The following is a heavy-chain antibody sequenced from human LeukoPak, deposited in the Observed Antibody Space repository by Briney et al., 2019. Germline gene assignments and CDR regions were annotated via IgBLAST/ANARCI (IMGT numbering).Heavy chain of an antibody. CDR3: ARGRTIFGVVIALDY. CDR1: GGSFSGYY. CDR2: INHSGST. Sequence: SETLSLTCAVYGGSFSGYYWSWIRQPPGKGLEWIGEINHSGSTNYNPSLKSRVTISVDTSKNQFSLKLSSVTAAETAVYYCARGRTIFGVVIALDYWGQGTLVTVSS. V-gene: IGHV4-34*01. D-gene: IGHD3-3*01. J-gene: IGHJ4*02.